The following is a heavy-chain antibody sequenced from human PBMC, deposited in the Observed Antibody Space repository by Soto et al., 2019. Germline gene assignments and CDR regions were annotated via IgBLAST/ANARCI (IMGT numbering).Heavy chain of an antibody. CDR2: ISSSYYI. V-gene: IGHV3-21*01. J-gene: IGHJ4*02. Sequence: PVGSLRLSCAASGFTLSSYTMKWVRQAPGKGLEWVASISSSYYIKYADSVKGRFTISRDNAKNSLYLQMNSLRAEDTAVYYCARGDVVVLTATSNFDYWGQGTLVTAPQ. CDR1: GFTLSSYT. D-gene: IGHD2-21*02. CDR3: ARGDVVVLTATSNFDY.